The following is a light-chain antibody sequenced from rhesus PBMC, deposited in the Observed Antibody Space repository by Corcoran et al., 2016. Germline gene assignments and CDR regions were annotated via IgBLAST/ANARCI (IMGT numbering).Light chain of an antibody. CDR3: FLYYSGPQLI. Sequence: QAVVTQEPSLTVSPGGTVTLTCGSSAGAVTSANYPNWFQQKPGQAPRGLIYNTNRKHSWTPARFSGSFAGGKAALTVSGAQPEDEAEYYCFLYYSGPQLIFGAGTRLTVL. CDR2: NTN. CDR1: AGAVTSANY. V-gene: IGLV7-76*01. J-gene: IGLJ1*01.